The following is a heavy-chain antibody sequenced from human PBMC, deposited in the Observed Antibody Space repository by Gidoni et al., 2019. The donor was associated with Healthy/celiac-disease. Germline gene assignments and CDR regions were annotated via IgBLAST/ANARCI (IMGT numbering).Heavy chain of an antibody. CDR3: AKGLIVVVTAPFDY. D-gene: IGHD2-21*02. CDR2: ISWNSGSI. Sequence: VQLVESGGGLVQPGSSLRLSCAASGFTFDDYAMHWVRQAPGKGLEWVSGISWNSGSIGYADSVKGRFTISRDNAKNSLYLQMNSLRAEDTALYYCAKGLIVVVTAPFDYWGQGTLVTVSS. J-gene: IGHJ4*02. V-gene: IGHV3-9*01. CDR1: GFTFDDYA.